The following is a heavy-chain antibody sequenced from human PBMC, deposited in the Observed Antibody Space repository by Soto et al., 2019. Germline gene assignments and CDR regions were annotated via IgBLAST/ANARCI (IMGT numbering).Heavy chain of an antibody. CDR1: GYNLMTYG. Sequence: QVQLVQSGAEVKKPGASVKVSCKASGYNLMTYGINWVRQAPGQGLEWGAWSSAYNGTRYSAQNFQGRVTMTTDAHTTTAYMELRSPRSDDTAIYFCARGTYNDFWGQGTLVTVSS. CDR2: SSAYNGTR. V-gene: IGHV1-18*01. D-gene: IGHD1-1*01. CDR3: ARGTYNDF. J-gene: IGHJ4*02.